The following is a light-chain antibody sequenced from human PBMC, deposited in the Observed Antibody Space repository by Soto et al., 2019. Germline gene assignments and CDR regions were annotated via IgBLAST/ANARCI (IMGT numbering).Light chain of an antibody. Sequence: DIQLTQSPSSVSASVGDRVTITCRASQGVNRWLAWYQQKPGTAPKLLIYAASSLQTGVPSRFSGSGSGTNFTLTISSLQPEDFATYYCQQANSFPPITFGHGTRLEIK. J-gene: IGKJ5*01. CDR2: AAS. CDR3: QQANSFPPIT. V-gene: IGKV1D-12*01. CDR1: QGVNRW.